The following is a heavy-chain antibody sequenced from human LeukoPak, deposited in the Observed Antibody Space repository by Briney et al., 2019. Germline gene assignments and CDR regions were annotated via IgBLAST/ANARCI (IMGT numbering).Heavy chain of an antibody. CDR3: ARDKAYGSGSYYNCAFDI. J-gene: IGHJ3*02. CDR2: IIPILGIA. D-gene: IGHD3-10*01. Sequence: ASVEVSCKASGGTFSSYTISWVRQAPGQGLEWMGRIIPILGIANYAQKFQGRVTITADKSTSTAYMELSSLRSEDTAVYYCARDKAYGSGSYYNCAFDIWGQGTMVTVSS. CDR1: GGTFSSYT. V-gene: IGHV1-69*04.